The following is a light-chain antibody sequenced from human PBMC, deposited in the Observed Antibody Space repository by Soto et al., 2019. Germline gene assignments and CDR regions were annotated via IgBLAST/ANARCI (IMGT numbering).Light chain of an antibody. J-gene: IGKJ5*01. CDR3: QQSYNSPPTT. CDR2: AAS. V-gene: IGKV1-39*01. CDR1: QDIRTD. Sequence: DIQITHSPSSLSASLGYIFTITFRSSQDIRTDVAWYQQKPGKAPKLLIYAASSLQSGVPSRFSGSGSGTDFTLTITSLQPEDFATYYCQQSYNSPPTTFGQGTRLEIK.